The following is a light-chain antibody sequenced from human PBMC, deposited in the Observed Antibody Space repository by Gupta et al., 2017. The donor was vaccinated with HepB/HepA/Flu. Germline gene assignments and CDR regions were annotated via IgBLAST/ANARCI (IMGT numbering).Light chain of an antibody. J-gene: IGLJ3*02. CDR2: DNN. CDR1: SSNIGNNY. Sequence: QSVLTQPPSVSAAPGQKVTISCSGRSSNIGNNYVSWYQQLTGKAPKLLIYDNNKRPSGIPDRFSVSKFGASATLGITGLQTGDEADYYCGTWDSSLSAGVFGGGTKLTVL. V-gene: IGLV1-51*01. CDR3: GTWDSSLSAGV.